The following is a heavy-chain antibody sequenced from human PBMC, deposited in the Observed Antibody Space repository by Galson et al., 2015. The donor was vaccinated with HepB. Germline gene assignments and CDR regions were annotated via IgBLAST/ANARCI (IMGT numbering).Heavy chain of an antibody. D-gene: IGHD3-10*01. V-gene: IGHV3-23*01. Sequence: SLRLSCAASGFTFSSYAMSWVRQAPGKGLEWVSAISGSGGSTYYADSVKGRFTISRDNSKNTLYLQMNSLRAEDTAVYYCAKDEGGLLWFGETYYYYGMDVWGQGTTVTVSS. CDR2: ISGSGGST. CDR1: GFTFSSYA. J-gene: IGHJ6*02. CDR3: AKDEGGLLWFGETYYYYGMDV.